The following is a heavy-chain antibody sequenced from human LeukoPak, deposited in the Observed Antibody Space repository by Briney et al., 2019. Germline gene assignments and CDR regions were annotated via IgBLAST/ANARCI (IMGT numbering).Heavy chain of an antibody. CDR2: ISSSGSYI. V-gene: IGHV3-21*01. Sequence: GGSLRLSCAASGFTFSRFSMNWVRQAPGKGLEWVSSISSSGSYIFYADSVKGRFTISRDNAKNSLYLQMNSLRAEDTAVYYCAGYCSTTSCYGVDYWGQGTLVTVSS. J-gene: IGHJ4*02. CDR3: AGYCSTTSCYGVDY. D-gene: IGHD2-2*01. CDR1: GFTFSRFS.